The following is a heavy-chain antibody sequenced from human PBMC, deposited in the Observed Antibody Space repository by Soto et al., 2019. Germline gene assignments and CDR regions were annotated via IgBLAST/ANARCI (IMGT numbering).Heavy chain of an antibody. D-gene: IGHD6-19*01. Sequence: PSQTLSLTCAISGDSVSSNSAAWNCIRQSPSRGLEWLGRTYYRSKWYNDYAVSVQSRITINPDTSKNQFSLQLNSVTPEDTAVYYCARGIAVAVTWFDPWGQGTLATVSS. V-gene: IGHV6-1*01. J-gene: IGHJ5*02. CDR1: GDSVSSNSAA. CDR2: TYYRSKWYN. CDR3: ARGIAVAVTWFDP.